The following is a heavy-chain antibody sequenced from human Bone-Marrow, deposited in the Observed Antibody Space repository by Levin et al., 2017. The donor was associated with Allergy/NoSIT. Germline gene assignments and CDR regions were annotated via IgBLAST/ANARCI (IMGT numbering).Heavy chain of an antibody. V-gene: IGHV1-69*02. CDR2: FIPILGFA. D-gene: IGHD3-10*01. Sequence: PRASVKVSCKASGGTFSSNTFNWVRQAPGQGLEWMGRFIPILGFANYAQNFQGRVSITADKSTSTVYMELSSLRSEDTAVYYCATMASNWLDPWGQGTQVTVSS. CDR1: GGTFSSNT. J-gene: IGHJ5*02. CDR3: ATMASNWLDP.